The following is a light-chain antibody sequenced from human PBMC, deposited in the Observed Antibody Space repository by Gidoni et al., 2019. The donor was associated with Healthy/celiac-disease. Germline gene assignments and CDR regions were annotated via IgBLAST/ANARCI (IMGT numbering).Light chain of an antibody. J-gene: IGKJ5*01. V-gene: IGKV1-39*01. Sequence: DIKMTQSPPSLSASVGDRVTINCRASQSISSYLTWYQQKPGKAPKLLIYAASSLQSGVPSRFSGSVSVTDFTLTILSLQPEDFATYYCQQSYSTPITFGYATRLAI. CDR1: QSISSY. CDR2: AAS. CDR3: QQSYSTPIT.